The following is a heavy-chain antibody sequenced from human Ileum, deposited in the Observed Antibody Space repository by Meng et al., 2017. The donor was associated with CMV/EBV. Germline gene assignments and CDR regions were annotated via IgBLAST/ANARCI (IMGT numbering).Heavy chain of an antibody. CDR2: IYSDGST. Sequence: GESLKISCTASGFTVSSYYMTWVRQAPGKGLEWVSAIYSDGSTYYVDPVKGRFTISRDNSKNTLHLQVNSLRSEDTALYYCARGAVNPGLFDYWGQGTLVTVSS. D-gene: IGHD3/OR15-3a*01. CDR3: ARGAVNPGLFDY. V-gene: IGHV3-66*02. J-gene: IGHJ4*02. CDR1: GFTVSSYY.